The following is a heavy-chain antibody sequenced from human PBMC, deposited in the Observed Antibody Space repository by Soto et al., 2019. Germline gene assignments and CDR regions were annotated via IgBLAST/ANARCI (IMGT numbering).Heavy chain of an antibody. J-gene: IGHJ3*02. CDR3: ARFTFDRINDSFDI. CDR2: INHSGST. CDR1: GGSFSGYY. D-gene: IGHD3-22*01. V-gene: IGHV4-34*01. Sequence: QVQLQQWGAGLLKPSETLSLTCAVYGGSFSGYYWSWIRQPPGKGLEWIGEINHSGSTNYNPSLKSRVTISQDMSKNQFSLKLSSVTAADTAVYYCARFTFDRINDSFDIWGQGTMVTVSS.